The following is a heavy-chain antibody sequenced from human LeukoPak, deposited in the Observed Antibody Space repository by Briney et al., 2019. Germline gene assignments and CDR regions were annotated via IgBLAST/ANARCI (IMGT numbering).Heavy chain of an antibody. CDR2: IYSGGST. Sequence: PGGSLRLSCAASGFAFGSYAMGWVRQAPGKGLEWVSVIYSGGSTYYADSVKGRFTISRDNSKNTLYLQMNSLRAEDTAVYYCARAEGWSLYDYWGQGTLVTVSS. D-gene: IGHD2-8*01. V-gene: IGHV3-66*01. CDR3: ARAEGWSLYDY. J-gene: IGHJ4*02. CDR1: GFAFGSYA.